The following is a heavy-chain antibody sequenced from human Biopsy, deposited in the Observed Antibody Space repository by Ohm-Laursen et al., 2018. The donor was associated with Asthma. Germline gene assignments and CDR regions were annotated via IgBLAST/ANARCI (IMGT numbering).Heavy chain of an antibody. D-gene: IGHD2-21*02. V-gene: IGHV3-30*04. J-gene: IGHJ6*02. Sequence: SLRLSCAASGFTFDNYTLHWVRQAPGKGREWVTIISYDGRNTYYADTVEGRFTISRDNSKNTLFLQLSSLRPEDTAVYYCARGGLHYYEYYGMDVWGQGTTVTVSS. CDR2: ISYDGRNT. CDR3: ARGGLHYYEYYGMDV. CDR1: GFTFDNYT.